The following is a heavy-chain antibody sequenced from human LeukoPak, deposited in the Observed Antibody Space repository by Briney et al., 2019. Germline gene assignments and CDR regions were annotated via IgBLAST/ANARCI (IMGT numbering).Heavy chain of an antibody. V-gene: IGHV4-61*02. Sequence: SETLSLTCTVSGGSISSGSYYWNWLRQPAGKGLEWIGRIYTSGSTDYNPSLKSRVTISVDTSKNQFSLKLSFVTAADTAVYYCARRGEIWGQGTMVTVSS. D-gene: IGHD3-10*01. CDR3: ARRGEI. J-gene: IGHJ3*02. CDR2: IYTSGST. CDR1: GGSISSGSYY.